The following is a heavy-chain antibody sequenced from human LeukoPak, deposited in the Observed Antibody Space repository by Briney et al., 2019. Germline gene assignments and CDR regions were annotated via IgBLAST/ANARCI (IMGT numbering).Heavy chain of an antibody. CDR1: GYTFTNHA. J-gene: IGHJ4*02. D-gene: IGHD4-17*01. CDR2: VSAYNGNT. Sequence: ASVKVSCKASGYTFTNHAIHWVRRAPGQGLEWMGRVSAYNGNTKYSQKFQGRVTMTTDTSTNTAYMEFLSLRYDDSAIYYCARGVSVTTPYLDSWGRGTLVTVSS. CDR3: ARGVSVTTPYLDS. V-gene: IGHV1-18*04.